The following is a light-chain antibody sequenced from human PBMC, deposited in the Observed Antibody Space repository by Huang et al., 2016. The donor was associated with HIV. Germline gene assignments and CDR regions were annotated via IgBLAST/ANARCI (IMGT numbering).Light chain of an antibody. V-gene: IGKV3-15*01. Sequence: EIVMTQSPVTLSVSPGERATLSCRASQSISTNLAWYQQKPDQAPRLLIYGASTRATGIPARFSGAGSGTDFTLTISSLQSEDFAVYYCQQFNDWRAITFGQGTRLEI. CDR1: QSISTN. CDR2: GAS. J-gene: IGKJ5*01. CDR3: QQFNDWRAIT.